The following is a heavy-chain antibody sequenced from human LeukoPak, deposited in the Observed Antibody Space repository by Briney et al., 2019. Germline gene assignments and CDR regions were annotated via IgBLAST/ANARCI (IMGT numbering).Heavy chain of an antibody. CDR1: GGSMNINDYY. D-gene: IGHD1-1*01. CDR3: ARDSIRVQTGTTP. Sequence: KSSETLSLTCSVFGGSMNINDYYWAWIRQPPGKGLEWIGSIYYTGTTYYNPSLNYRVTISVDTSKNQFSLRLTSVTAADTAVYYCARDSIRVQTGTTPWGRGTLVTVSS. V-gene: IGHV4-39*07. J-gene: IGHJ5*02. CDR2: IYYTGTT.